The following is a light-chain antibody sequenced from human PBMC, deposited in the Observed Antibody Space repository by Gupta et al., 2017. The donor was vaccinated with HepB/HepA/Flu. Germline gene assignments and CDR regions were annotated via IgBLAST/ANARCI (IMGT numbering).Light chain of an antibody. CDR2: KES. J-gene: IGLJ2*01. Sequence: SYELTQPPSVSVSPGQTARLPCSGSNLGDNYACWYQQKPGQFRVLVIDKESTGPSGITEGFSGANSGNTATLTISGKEAMDEDDDYGQAGDSSVVFGGGTKLTVL. V-gene: IGLV3-1*01. CDR1: NLGDNY. CDR3: QAGDSSVV.